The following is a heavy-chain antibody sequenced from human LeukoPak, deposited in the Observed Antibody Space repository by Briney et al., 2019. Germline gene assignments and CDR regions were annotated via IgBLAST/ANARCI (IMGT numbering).Heavy chain of an antibody. CDR3: AKARRYSSYDAFDM. CDR1: GFTFSSYA. Sequence: GGSLRLSCAASGFTFSSYAMTWVRQAPGRGLEWVSSLTSSGDATYYADYVKGRFTISRDNSKNTLYLQMNSLRAEDTALYYCAKARRYSSYDAFDMWGQGTMVTVSS. D-gene: IGHD6-13*01. J-gene: IGHJ3*02. CDR2: LTSSGDAT. V-gene: IGHV3-23*01.